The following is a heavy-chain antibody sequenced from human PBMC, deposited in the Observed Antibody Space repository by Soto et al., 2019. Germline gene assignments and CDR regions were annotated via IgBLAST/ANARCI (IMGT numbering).Heavy chain of an antibody. CDR1: GGSISSSSYY. CDR3: ASFPLEIVVVPAAPPESGDCYPV. J-gene: IGHJ4*02. Sequence: SETLSLTCTVSGGSISSSSYYWGWIRQPPGKGLEWIGSIYYSGSTYYNPSLKSRVTISVETSKNQFSLKLSSVTAADTAVYYCASFPLEIVVVPAAPPESGDCYPVWGQGTLVTVSS. D-gene: IGHD2-2*03. V-gene: IGHV4-39*01. CDR2: IYYSGST.